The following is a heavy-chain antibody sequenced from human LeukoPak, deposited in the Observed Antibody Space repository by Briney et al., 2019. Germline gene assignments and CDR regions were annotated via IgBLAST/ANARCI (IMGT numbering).Heavy chain of an antibody. J-gene: IGHJ5*02. D-gene: IGHD1-26*01. CDR1: GYFISSGYY. CDR3: ASKSGSYH. V-gene: IGHV4-38-2*02. CDR2: IHHSGST. Sequence: KPSETLSLTCTVSGYFISSGYYWGWIRQPPGKGLQWIGSIHHSGSTYYNPSLKSRVTISVDTSKNQFSLKLSSVTAADTAVYYCASKSGSYHWGQGTLVTVSS.